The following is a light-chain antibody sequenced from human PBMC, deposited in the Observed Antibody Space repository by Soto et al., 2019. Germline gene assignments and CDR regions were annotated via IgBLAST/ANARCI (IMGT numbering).Light chain of an antibody. CDR3: HQSYSAPYT. CDR2: AAS. CDR1: QIISSY. V-gene: IGKV1-39*01. J-gene: IGKJ2*01. Sequence: DIQMTQSPSSLSASVGDRVTITCRASQIISSYLNWYQQKAGKAPKLLIYAASRLQSGVPSRFSSSESGTDFSLTITSLQPEDFATYYCHQSYSAPYTFGQGTKLEIK.